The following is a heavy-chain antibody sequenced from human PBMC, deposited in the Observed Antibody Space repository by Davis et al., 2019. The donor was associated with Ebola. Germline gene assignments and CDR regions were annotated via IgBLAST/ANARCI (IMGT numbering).Heavy chain of an antibody. V-gene: IGHV5-51*01. CDR1: GNSFSSHW. CDR3: ASLRRTITGMDDGFDI. CDR2: IYTGDSDT. J-gene: IGHJ3*02. Sequence: GESLKISCQDSGNSFSSHWIGWVRQMPGKGLEWMGIIYTGDSDTIYSPSFRGQVTMSADKSIKTAFLQWSSLKASDTAMYYCASLRRTITGMDDGFDIWGQGTMVTVSS. D-gene: IGHD2-8*02.